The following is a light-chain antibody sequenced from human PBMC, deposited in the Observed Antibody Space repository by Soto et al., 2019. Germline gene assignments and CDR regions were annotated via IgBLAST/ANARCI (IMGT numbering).Light chain of an antibody. V-gene: IGLV2-8*01. Sequence: QSALTRPASASGSPVQAVTISCSGNSSDIGGYNYVSWYQQHPGKAPKLMIYDVFKRPSGVPDRFSGSKSGNTASLTVSGLQAEDEADYYRTSYAGSNNVCVFGTGPKVTVL. CDR2: DVF. CDR3: TSYAGSNNVCV. CDR1: SSDIGGYNY. J-gene: IGLJ1*01.